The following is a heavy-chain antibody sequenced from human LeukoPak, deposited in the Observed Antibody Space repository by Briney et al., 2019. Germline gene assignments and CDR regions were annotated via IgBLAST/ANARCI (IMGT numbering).Heavy chain of an antibody. V-gene: IGHV4-59*12. Sequence: TSETLSLTCTVSGDSISRFYWSWIRQSPGKGLEWIGHIYYGGSAYSNPSLRSRVTISVDTSKNQFSLKLSSVTAADTAVYYCARGSRKPAQWLALNPINWFDPWGQGTLVTVSS. J-gene: IGHJ5*02. CDR1: GDSISRFY. CDR2: IYYGGSA. D-gene: IGHD6-19*01. CDR3: ARGSRKPAQWLALNPINWFDP.